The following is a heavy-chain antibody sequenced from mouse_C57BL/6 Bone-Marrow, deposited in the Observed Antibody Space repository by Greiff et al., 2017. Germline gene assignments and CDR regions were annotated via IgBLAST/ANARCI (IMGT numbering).Heavy chain of an antibody. J-gene: IGHJ1*03. D-gene: IGHD1-1*01. Sequence: QVQLQQSGAELMKPGASVKLSCKATGYTFTGYWIEWVKQRPGHGLEWIGEILPGSGSTNYNEKFKGKATFTADTSSNTAYMQLSSLTTEDSAIYYCARPSTTVVEPNWYVDVWGTGTTVTVSS. CDR1: GYTFTGYW. CDR3: ARPSTTVVEPNWYVDV. V-gene: IGHV1-9*01. CDR2: ILPGSGST.